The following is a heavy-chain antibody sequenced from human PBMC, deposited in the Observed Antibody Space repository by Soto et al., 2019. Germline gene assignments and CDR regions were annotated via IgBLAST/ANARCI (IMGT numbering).Heavy chain of an antibody. CDR2: ITSDTKTI. Sequence: EVQFVESGGDLVQRGGSLRLSCVASGFTFSVYSMNWVRQAPGKGLEWFSYITSDTKTIKYADSVKGRFTISRDNAKNSVYLKMNSLRDEDTAVYYCARSVEGHFDYWGQGTVVTVSS. J-gene: IGHJ4*02. CDR1: GFTFSVYS. CDR3: ARSVEGHFDY. D-gene: IGHD6-19*01. V-gene: IGHV3-48*02.